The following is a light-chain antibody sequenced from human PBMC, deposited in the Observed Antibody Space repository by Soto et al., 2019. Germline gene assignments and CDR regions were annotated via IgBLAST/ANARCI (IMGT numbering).Light chain of an antibody. CDR3: QQRDIWPPLT. Sequence: VLTQSPATLSLSPGERATLFCKASQSVGVYMGWFQQKPGQAPRVLIYDATNRAGGVPARFSGSGSGIDFTLTISSLEAADSAVYYCQQRDIWPPLTFGGGTKLEIK. CDR2: DAT. J-gene: IGKJ4*01. CDR1: QSVGVY. V-gene: IGKV3-11*01.